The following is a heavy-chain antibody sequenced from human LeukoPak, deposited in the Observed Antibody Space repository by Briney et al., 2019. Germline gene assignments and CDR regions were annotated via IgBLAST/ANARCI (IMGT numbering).Heavy chain of an antibody. D-gene: IGHD6-19*01. Sequence: PGGSLRLSCAASGFTFSSYAMSWVRQVPGKGLEWVGRIKSKSDGATIDYGALVKGRFTISRDDSKNTVHLQMNSLKAEDTAVYYCTTAKWLLKYWGQGILVSVSS. CDR2: IKSKSDGATI. CDR1: GFTFSSYA. V-gene: IGHV3-15*01. J-gene: IGHJ4*02. CDR3: TTAKWLLKY.